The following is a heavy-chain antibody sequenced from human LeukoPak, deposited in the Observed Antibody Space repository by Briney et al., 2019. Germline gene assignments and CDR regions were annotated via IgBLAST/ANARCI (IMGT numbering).Heavy chain of an antibody. D-gene: IGHD6-13*01. CDR3: ARDPHSSSIDY. CDR1: GFTFSSYA. Sequence: PGGSLRLSCAASGFTFSSYAMSWVRQAPGKGLEWVSYISSSGSTIYYADSVKGRFTISRDNAKNSLYLQMNSLRAEDTAVYYCARDPHSSSIDYWGQGTLVTVSS. V-gene: IGHV3-48*04. CDR2: ISSSGSTI. J-gene: IGHJ4*02.